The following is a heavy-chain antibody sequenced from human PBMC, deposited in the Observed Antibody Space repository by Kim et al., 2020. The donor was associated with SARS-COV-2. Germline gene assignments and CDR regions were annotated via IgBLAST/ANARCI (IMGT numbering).Heavy chain of an antibody. J-gene: IGHJ3*02. CDR3: ARTWGFFGIVVVTAQHDAIDI. D-gene: IGHD2-21*02. CDR2: IYPGDSDT. V-gene: IGHV5-51*01. CDR1: GYSFTSYW. Sequence: GESLKISCKGSGYSFTSYWIGWVRQMPGKGLEWMGIIYPGDSDTRYSPSFQGQVTISADKSISTAYLQWSSLKASDTAMYYCARTWGFFGIVVVTAQHDAIDIWGQGTMVTVSS.